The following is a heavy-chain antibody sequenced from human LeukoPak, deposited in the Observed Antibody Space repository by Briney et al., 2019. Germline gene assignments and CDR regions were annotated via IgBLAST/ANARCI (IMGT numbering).Heavy chain of an antibody. V-gene: IGHV3-21*01. CDR2: ISSSSSYI. Sequence: GGSLRLSCAASGFPFSSYSMNWVRPAPGKGLEWVSSISSSSSYIYYADSVKGRFNISRDHAKKSLYLQMTSLRAEDTAVYYCARDGIAAAAERWGYYMDVWGKETTVTISS. CDR3: ARDGIAAAAERWGYYMDV. CDR1: GFPFSSYS. D-gene: IGHD6-13*01. J-gene: IGHJ6*03.